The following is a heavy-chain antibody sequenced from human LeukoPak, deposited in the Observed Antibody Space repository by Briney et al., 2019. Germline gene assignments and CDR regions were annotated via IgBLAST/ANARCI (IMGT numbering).Heavy chain of an antibody. Sequence: PGGSLRLSCAASGFTFSSYGKHWVRQAPGKGLEWVAFIRYDGSNKYYADSVKGRFTISRDNSKNTLYLQMNSLRAEDTAVYYCATFGRYSSSWLEDYWGQGTLVTVSS. CDR3: ATFGRYSSSWLEDY. J-gene: IGHJ4*02. V-gene: IGHV3-30*02. D-gene: IGHD6-13*01. CDR1: GFTFSSYG. CDR2: IRYDGSNK.